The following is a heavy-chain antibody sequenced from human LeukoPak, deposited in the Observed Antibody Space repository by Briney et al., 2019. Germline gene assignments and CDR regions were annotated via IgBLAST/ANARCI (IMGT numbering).Heavy chain of an antibody. D-gene: IGHD3-10*01. CDR2: IYSGGST. CDR3: ARITMVRGVIGY. CDR1: GFTVSSNY. J-gene: IGHJ4*02. Sequence: PGGSLRLSCAASGFTVSSNYMSWVRQAPGKGLEWVSVIYSGGSTYYADSVKGRFTISRDNSKNTLYLQMNSLRAEDTPVYYCARITMVRGVIGYWGQGTLVTVSS. V-gene: IGHV3-53*01.